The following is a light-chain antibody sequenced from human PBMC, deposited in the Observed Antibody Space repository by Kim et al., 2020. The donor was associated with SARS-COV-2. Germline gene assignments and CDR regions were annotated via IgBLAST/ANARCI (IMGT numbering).Light chain of an antibody. CDR2: DVS. CDR3: SSFTSSISYV. CDR1: SSDIGSRNY. V-gene: IGLV2-14*03. Sequence: QSALTQPASVSGSPGQSIILSCTGSSSDIGSRNYVSWYQQYPGKAPNLMIYDVSRRPSGVSNRFSGSKSGNTASLTISGLQAEDEADYYCSSFTSSISYVFGTGTKVTVL. J-gene: IGLJ1*01.